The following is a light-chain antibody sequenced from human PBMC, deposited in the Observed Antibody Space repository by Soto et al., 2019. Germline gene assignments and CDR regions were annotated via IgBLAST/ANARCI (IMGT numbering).Light chain of an antibody. CDR2: AAS. Sequence: DIQMTQSPSSLSASVGDRVTITCRASQSISSYLNWYQQEPGKAPKLLIYAASSVQSGVPSRFSGSGYGPDFTLTISSLQPEDFATYYCHQSYSTPLTFGGGTKVEIK. CDR3: HQSYSTPLT. J-gene: IGKJ4*01. CDR1: QSISSY. V-gene: IGKV1-39*01.